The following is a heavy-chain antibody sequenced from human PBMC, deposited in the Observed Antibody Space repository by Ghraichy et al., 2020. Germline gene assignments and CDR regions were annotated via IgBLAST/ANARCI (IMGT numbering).Heavy chain of an antibody. J-gene: IGHJ4*02. Sequence: GGSLRLSCAASGFTFSSYSMNWVRQAPGKGLEWVSSISSSSSYIYYADSVKGRFTISRDNAKNSLYLQMNSLRAEDTAVYYCARDNSSGYFDYWGQGTLVTVSS. CDR2: ISSSSSYI. CDR1: GFTFSSYS. CDR3: ARDNSSGYFDY. D-gene: IGHD3-22*01. V-gene: IGHV3-21*01.